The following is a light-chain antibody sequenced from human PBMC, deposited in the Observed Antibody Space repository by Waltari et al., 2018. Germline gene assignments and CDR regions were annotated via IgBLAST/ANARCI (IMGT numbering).Light chain of an antibody. Sequence: DIVLTQSPGTLSLSPGERATLSCRDSQRFTRYLAWYQHKTGQAPRLRIYEASARAAGIADRVSGRWFGTDFTLTISRLEPEDYAVYYCQQYGRLPVTFGQGTKVEIK. V-gene: IGKV3-20*01. J-gene: IGKJ1*01. CDR1: QRFTRY. CDR3: QQYGRLPVT. CDR2: EAS.